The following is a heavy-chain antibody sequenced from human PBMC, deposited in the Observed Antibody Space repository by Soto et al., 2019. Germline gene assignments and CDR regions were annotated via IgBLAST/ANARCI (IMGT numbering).Heavy chain of an antibody. Sequence: QVQLQESGPGLVKPSQTLSLTCSVSGDSLRSGEYYWTWIRQSPGKGLEWIGFILYGGSTKYNPSLESRLTMSVDSSKNQFSLRLSSVTAADTAGYFCARGWDTRITGTTTWFDPWGPGTLVTVSS. CDR3: ARGWDTRITGTTTWFDP. D-gene: IGHD1-20*01. J-gene: IGHJ5*02. CDR1: GDSLRSGEYY. CDR2: ILYGGST. V-gene: IGHV4-30-4*01.